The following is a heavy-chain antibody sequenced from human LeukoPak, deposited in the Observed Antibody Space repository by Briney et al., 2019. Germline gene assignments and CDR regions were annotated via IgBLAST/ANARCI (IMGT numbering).Heavy chain of an antibody. D-gene: IGHD3-16*01. CDR3: ARWGLGDFANFDY. Sequence: SETLSLTCTVSGGSISSYYWSWIRQPPGKGLEWIGYIYYSGSTNYNPSLKSRVTISVDTSKNQFSLKLSSVTAADTAVYYCARWGLGDFANFDYRGQGTLVTVSS. J-gene: IGHJ4*02. CDR2: IYYSGST. V-gene: IGHV4-59*01. CDR1: GGSISSYY.